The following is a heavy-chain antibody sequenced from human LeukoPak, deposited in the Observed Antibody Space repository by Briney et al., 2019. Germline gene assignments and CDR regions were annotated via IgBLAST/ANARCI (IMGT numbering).Heavy chain of an antibody. Sequence: GGSLRLSCAASGFTFDSYWMTWVRQAPGKGLERVANIKQDGSEKFYVDSVKGRFTISRDNANNSLYLQLSSLTAEDTAVYYCARALYGGNANFNYGGQGTLVTVPS. V-gene: IGHV3-7*03. CDR2: IKQDGSEK. D-gene: IGHD4-23*01. J-gene: IGHJ4*02. CDR3: ARALYGGNANFNY. CDR1: GFTFDSYW.